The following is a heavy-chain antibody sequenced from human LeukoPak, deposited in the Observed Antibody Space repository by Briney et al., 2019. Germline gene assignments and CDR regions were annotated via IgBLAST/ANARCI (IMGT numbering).Heavy chain of an antibody. D-gene: IGHD1-26*01. CDR1: GYSISSGSH. CDR3: ARPLVGATTGFDY. V-gene: IGHV4-38-2*02. J-gene: IGHJ4*02. Sequence: ASETLSLTCSVSGYSISSGSHWGWIRQPPGKGLEWIGSISHSGSTYYNPSLKSRVTISVDTSKNHFSLKLNSVTAADTAVYYCARPLVGATTGFDYWGQGTLVTVSS. CDR2: ISHSGST.